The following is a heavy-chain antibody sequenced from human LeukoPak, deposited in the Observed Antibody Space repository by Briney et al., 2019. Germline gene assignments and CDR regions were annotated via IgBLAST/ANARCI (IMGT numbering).Heavy chain of an antibody. CDR2: ISSNGGST. CDR3: VKATGTTQGYYFDY. J-gene: IGHJ4*02. CDR1: GFIFSGYA. V-gene: IGHV3-64D*06. Sequence: GGSLRLSCSASGFIFSGYAMRWVRQAPGKGLESVSAISSNGGSTLYADSVEDRFTISRDNSKNTLYLQMSSLGAEDTAVYYCVKATGTTQGYYFDYWGQGTLVTVSS. D-gene: IGHD1-1*01.